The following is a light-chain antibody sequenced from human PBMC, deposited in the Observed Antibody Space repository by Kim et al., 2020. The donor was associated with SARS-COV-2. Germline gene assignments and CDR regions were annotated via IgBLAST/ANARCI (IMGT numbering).Light chain of an antibody. V-gene: IGKV3-20*01. Sequence: EIVLTQSPGTLSLSPGERATLSCGASQSVSSSYLAWYQHKPGQAPRLLIYGASSRATGIPDRFSGSGSGTDFTLTISRLEPEDFAVYYCQQYGASPRTFGGGTKVDIK. CDR3: QQYGASPRT. CDR1: QSVSSSY. CDR2: GAS. J-gene: IGKJ4*01.